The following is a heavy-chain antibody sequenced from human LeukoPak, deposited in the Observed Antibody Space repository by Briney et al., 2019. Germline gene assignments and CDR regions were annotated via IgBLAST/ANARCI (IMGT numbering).Heavy chain of an antibody. CDR2: IKQDGSEK. D-gene: IGHD3-10*01. J-gene: IGHJ4*02. V-gene: IGHV3-7*03. Sequence: GGSLRLSCAASGFTFSSYWMSWVRQAPGKGLEWVANIKQDGSEKYYVDSVKGRFTISRDNAKNSLYLQMNSLRAEDTALYYCAKDIYAPMLWFGIDYWGQGTLVTVS. CDR3: AKDIYAPMLWFGIDY. CDR1: GFTFSSYW.